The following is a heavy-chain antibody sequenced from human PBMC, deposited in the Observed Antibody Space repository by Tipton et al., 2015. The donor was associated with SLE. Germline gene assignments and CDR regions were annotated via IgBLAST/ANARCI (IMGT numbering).Heavy chain of an antibody. CDR3: ATIDYDVLIGRHYHYYGMDV. CDR1: GGSIRSSSNW. D-gene: IGHD3-9*01. J-gene: IGHJ6*02. Sequence: LRLSCTVSGGSIRSSSNWWGWIRQPPGKGLEWIGSSYYSGSTYYNPSLKSRVTISVDTSKNQFSLKVSSVTAADTAVYYCATIDYDVLIGRHYHYYGMDVWGQGTAVTVSS. CDR2: SYYSGST. V-gene: IGHV4-39*01.